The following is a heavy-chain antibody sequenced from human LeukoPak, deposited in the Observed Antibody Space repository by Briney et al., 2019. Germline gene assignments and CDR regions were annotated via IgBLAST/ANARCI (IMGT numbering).Heavy chain of an antibody. CDR1: GYTLTEVS. CDR3: ATEVGITIFGVVTNWFDP. CDR2: FDPEDGET. D-gene: IGHD3-3*01. J-gene: IGHJ5*02. V-gene: IGHV1-24*01. Sequence: VASVTVSCKVSGYTLTEVSMHWVRQAPGKGLEWMGGFDPEDGETIYAQKFQGRVTMTEDTSTDTAYMELSSLRSEDTAVYYCATEVGITIFGVVTNWFDPWGQGSLVTVSS.